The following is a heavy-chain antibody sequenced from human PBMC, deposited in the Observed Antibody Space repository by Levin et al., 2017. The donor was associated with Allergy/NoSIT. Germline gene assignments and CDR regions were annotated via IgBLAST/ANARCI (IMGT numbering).Heavy chain of an antibody. CDR3: ARGLFDF. D-gene: IGHD5-12*01. CDR2: ISAIGSPT. J-gene: IGHJ4*02. V-gene: IGHV3-48*04. CDR1: GFTFEIYG. Sequence: GESLKISCSVSGFTFEIYGMNWVRQAPGKRLEWVSHISAIGSPTYYADPVRGRFTISRDNAKQSLYLQMTSLRVEDTAVYYCARGLFDFWGQGALVTVSS.